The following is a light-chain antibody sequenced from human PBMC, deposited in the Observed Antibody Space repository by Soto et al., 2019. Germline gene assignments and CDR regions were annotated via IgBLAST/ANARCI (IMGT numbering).Light chain of an antibody. Sequence: QSALTQPRSVSGSPGQSVTISCTGSSSDVGGYNYVSWYQQHPRKAPKLISYDVNERPSGVPDRFSGSKSGNTASLTISGLLAEDEADYYCCSYAGGCTLDVFGAGTKLTVL. J-gene: IGLJ1*01. CDR1: SSDVGGYNY. CDR3: CSYAGGCTLDV. V-gene: IGLV2-11*01. CDR2: DVN.